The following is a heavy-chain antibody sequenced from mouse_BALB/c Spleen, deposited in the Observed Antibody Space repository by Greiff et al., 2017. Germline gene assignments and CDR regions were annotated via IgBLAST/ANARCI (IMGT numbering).Heavy chain of an antibody. D-gene: IGHD2-4*01. CDR1: GYAFSSYW. Sequence: QVHVKQSGAELVRPGSSVKISCKASGYAFSSYWMNWVKQRPGQGLEWIGQIYPGDGDTNYNGKFKGKATLTADKSSSTAYMQLSSLTSEDSAVYFCARGTMITTGFADWGQGTLVTVSA. J-gene: IGHJ3*01. V-gene: IGHV1-80*01. CDR2: IYPGDGDT. CDR3: ARGTMITTGFAD.